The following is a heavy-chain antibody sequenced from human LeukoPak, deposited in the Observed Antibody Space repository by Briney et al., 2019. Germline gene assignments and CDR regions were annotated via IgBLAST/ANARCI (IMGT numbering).Heavy chain of an antibody. Sequence: ASVKVSCKASGYTFTSYGISWVRQVPGQGLEWMGWISAYNGNTNYAQKLQGRITMTTDTSTSTVYMELRSLRAEDTAVYYCARAGTALWFGESLPSYWGQGTLVTVSS. J-gene: IGHJ4*02. D-gene: IGHD3-10*01. V-gene: IGHV1-18*01. CDR2: ISAYNGNT. CDR3: ARAGTALWFGESLPSY. CDR1: GYTFTSYG.